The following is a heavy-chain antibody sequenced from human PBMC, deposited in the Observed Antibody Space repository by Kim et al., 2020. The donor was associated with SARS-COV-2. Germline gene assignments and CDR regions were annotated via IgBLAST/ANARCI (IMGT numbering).Heavy chain of an antibody. J-gene: IGHJ4*02. Sequence: GGSLRLSCAASGFTFSSYGMHWVRQAPGKGLEWVAVIWYDGSNKYYADSVKGRFTISRDNSKNTLYLQMNSLRAEDTAVYYCARGHPGGDILTEHFDYWGQGTLVTVSS. CDR3: ARGHPGGDILTEHFDY. CDR1: GFTFSSYG. D-gene: IGHD3-9*01. V-gene: IGHV3-33*01. CDR2: IWYDGSNK.